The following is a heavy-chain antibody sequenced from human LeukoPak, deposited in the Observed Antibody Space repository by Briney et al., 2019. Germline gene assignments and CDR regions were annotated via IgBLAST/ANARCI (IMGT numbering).Heavy chain of an antibody. V-gene: IGHV3-23*01. CDR2: ISYSGGNT. CDR1: GFTFSNYA. Sequence: QPGGSLRLSCAASGFTFSNYAMSWVRQTPGKGLEWVSVISYSGGNTYYADSVKGRFTISRDNAKNTLYLQMNTLRVEDTAVYYCTRDLMDYDVSTGLHHYYMDVWGQGTTVTVSS. D-gene: IGHD3-9*01. J-gene: IGHJ6*02. CDR3: TRDLMDYDVSTGLHHYYMDV.